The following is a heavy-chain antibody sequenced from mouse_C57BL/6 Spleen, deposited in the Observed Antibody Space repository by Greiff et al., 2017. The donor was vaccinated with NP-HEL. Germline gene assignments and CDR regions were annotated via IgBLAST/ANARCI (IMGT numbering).Heavy chain of an antibody. J-gene: IGHJ2*01. Sequence: VQLKQSGAELARPGASVKLSCKASGYTFTSYGISWVKQRTGQGLEWIGEIYPRSGNTYYNEKFKGKATLTADKSSSTAYMELRSLTSEDSAVYFCAKITTVVAFPFDYWGQGTTLTVSS. D-gene: IGHD1-1*01. CDR1: GYTFTSYG. V-gene: IGHV1-81*01. CDR3: AKITTVVAFPFDY. CDR2: IYPRSGNT.